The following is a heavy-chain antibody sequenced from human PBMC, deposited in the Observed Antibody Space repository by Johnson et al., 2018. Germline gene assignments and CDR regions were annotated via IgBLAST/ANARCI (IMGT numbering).Heavy chain of an antibody. V-gene: IGHV3-30*18. CDR1: GFIFSSYG. CDR2: ISYDGTTK. J-gene: IGHJ6*02. CDR3: VKEPPPGDCGTTNCFYYGMDV. D-gene: IGHD2-2*01. Sequence: QVQLVQSGGGVVQPGRSLRLSCAASGFIFSSYGMHWVRQGPGKGLEWVAVISYDGTTKYYADSVQGRFTISRDNSKNTLYLQMNSLRSEDTGVYYCVKEPPPGDCGTTNCFYYGMDVWGQGTTVTVSS.